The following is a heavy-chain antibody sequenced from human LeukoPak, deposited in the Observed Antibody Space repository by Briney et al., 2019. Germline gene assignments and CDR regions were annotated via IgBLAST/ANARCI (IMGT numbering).Heavy chain of an antibody. CDR2: LHTSGST. D-gene: IGHD2/OR15-2a*01. CDR3: AKVNKKYYFDY. CDR1: GGSISSYY. J-gene: IGHJ4*02. Sequence: SETLSLTCTVSGGSISSYYRSWIRQPAGEGLEWIGRLHTSGSTHYNPSLKSRVTMSVDTSKNQFSLKLSSVTAADTAVYYCAKVNKKYYFDYWGQGTLVTVSS. V-gene: IGHV4-4*07.